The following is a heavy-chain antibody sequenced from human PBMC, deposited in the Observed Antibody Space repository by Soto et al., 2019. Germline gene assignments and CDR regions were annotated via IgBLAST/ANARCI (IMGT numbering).Heavy chain of an antibody. V-gene: IGHV1-2*02. CDR3: ARSFSSRYYYFNYALDA. J-gene: IGHJ6*02. Sequence: ASVKVSCKASGYTFTDYYIHWVRQAPGQGLEWMGWINPTGGGTNYAQKFRGRVTMTRDTSISTAYLELSRLTSDDTAVFYCARSFSSRYYYFNYALDAWGQGTTVTVSS. CDR1: GYTFTDYY. D-gene: IGHD3-22*01. CDR2: INPTGGGT.